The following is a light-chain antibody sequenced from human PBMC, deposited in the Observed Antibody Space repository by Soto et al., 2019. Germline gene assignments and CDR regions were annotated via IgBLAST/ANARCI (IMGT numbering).Light chain of an antibody. J-gene: IGLJ1*01. CDR3: VAWDDNLDAHV. CDR2: VND. V-gene: IGLV1-44*01. Sequence: MLEQRRLANETTWRRGTNHCFRSSSNKGTNTVGWYQQLPGAAPKVLIYVNDKRPSGVPDRFSGSNSGTSASLTISGLQSEDEADYYCVAWDDNLDAHVFGTG. CDR1: SSNKGTNT.